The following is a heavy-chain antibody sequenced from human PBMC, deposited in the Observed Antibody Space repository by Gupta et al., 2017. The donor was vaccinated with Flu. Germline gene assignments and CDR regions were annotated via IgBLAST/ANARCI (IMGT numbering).Heavy chain of an antibody. V-gene: IGHV3-21*01. Sequence: EVQLVESGGGPVKPGESLRLSCAASGFTFSSYTMNWVRQAPGKGLEWVSSISRSSGYIYYADSVKGRFTIFRDNAKNSLYLQMNSLRAEDTAVYYCARGTDYDYGDYAAFWGQGTLVTVSS. D-gene: IGHD4-17*01. CDR3: ARGTDYDYGDYAAF. CDR1: GFTFSSYT. J-gene: IGHJ4*02. CDR2: ISRSSGYI.